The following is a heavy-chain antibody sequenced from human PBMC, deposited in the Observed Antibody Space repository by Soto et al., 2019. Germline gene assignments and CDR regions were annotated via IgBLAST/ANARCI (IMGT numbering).Heavy chain of an antibody. CDR3: ARAPRGGNWRVDAHDS. V-gene: IGHV1-8*01. CDR1: GYTFTSYD. Sequence: QVQLVQSGAEVKKPGASVKVSCKASGYTFTSYDINWVRQATGQGLEWMGWMNPNSGNTGYAQKFQGRVTMTRNTPIGTAYMQLSSLRSEDTAVYYGARAPRGGNWRVDAHDSWGQGTMVTGSS. CDR2: MNPNSGNT. D-gene: IGHD3-3*01. J-gene: IGHJ3*02.